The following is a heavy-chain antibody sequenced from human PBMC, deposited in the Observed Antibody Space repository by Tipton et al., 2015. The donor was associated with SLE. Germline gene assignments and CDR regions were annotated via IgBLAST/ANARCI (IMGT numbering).Heavy chain of an antibody. D-gene: IGHD2-21*01. CDR1: GDSMNSGVYY. J-gene: IGHJ4*02. Sequence: TLSLTCTVSGDSMNSGVYYWSWLRQPAGKGLEWIGRIFSSGNTIYNPSLKSRVTISEDTSKNRFSLRLSYVTAADTAVYYCAREGISYCGGDCHGSFDYWGQGSLVTVSS. CDR3: AREGISYCGGDCHGSFDY. V-gene: IGHV4-61*02. CDR2: IFSSGNT.